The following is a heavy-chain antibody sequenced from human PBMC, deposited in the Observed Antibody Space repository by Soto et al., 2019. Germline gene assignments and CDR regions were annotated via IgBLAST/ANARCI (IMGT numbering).Heavy chain of an antibody. J-gene: IGHJ4*02. CDR3: AKALVDTAMVTGCFDY. CDR1: GFTFSSYG. D-gene: IGHD5-18*01. CDR2: ISYDGSNK. Sequence: PGGSLRLSCAASGFTFSSYGMHWVRQAPGKGLEWVAVISYDGSNKYYADSVKGRFTISRDNSKNTLYLQMNSLRAEDTAVYYCAKALVDTAMVTGCFDYWGQGTLVTVSS. V-gene: IGHV3-30*18.